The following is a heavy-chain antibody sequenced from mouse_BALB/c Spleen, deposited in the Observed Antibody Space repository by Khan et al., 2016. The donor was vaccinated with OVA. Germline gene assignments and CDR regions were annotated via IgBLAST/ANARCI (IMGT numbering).Heavy chain of an antibody. CDR1: GYTFTSYT. CDR3: ARDGAYYRNDGWFAY. V-gene: IGHV1-4*01. D-gene: IGHD2-14*01. J-gene: IGHJ3*01. CDR2: INPRNDYT. Sequence: QIQLVQSGAELARPGASVKMSCKASGYTFTSYTIHWIKQRPGQGLEWIGYINPRNDYTNYNQKFKDKATLTADKSSTTAYMQLSSLTSDDSAVYYCARDGAYYRNDGWFAYWGQGTLVTVSA.